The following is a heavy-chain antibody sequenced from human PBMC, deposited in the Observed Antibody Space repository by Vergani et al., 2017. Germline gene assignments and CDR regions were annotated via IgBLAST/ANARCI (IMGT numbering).Heavy chain of an antibody. J-gene: IGHJ4*02. CDR3: AREVGYGDYGFDY. CDR1: GFTFSSYA. CDR2: ISYDGSNK. D-gene: IGHD4-17*01. Sequence: QVQLVESGGGVVQPGRSLRLSCAASGFTFSSYAMHWVRQAPGKGLEWVAVISYDGSNKYYADSVKGRFTISRDNSKNTLYLQMNSLRAEDTAVYYCAREVGYGDYGFDYWGQGTLVTVSS. V-gene: IGHV3-30-3*01.